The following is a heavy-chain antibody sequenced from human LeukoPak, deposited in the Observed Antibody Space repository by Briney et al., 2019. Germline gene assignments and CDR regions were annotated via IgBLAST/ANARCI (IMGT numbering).Heavy chain of an antibody. CDR3: AARISGYVYYYMDV. J-gene: IGHJ6*03. V-gene: IGHV3-11*04. Sequence: EPGGSLRLSCAASGFTFSDYYMSWIRQAPGKGLEWVSYISSSGSTILYADSVKGRFTISRDNAKNSLYLQMNSLRAEDTAVYYCAARISGYVYYYMDVWGKGTTVTVSS. D-gene: IGHD5-12*01. CDR2: ISSSGSTI. CDR1: GFTFSDYY.